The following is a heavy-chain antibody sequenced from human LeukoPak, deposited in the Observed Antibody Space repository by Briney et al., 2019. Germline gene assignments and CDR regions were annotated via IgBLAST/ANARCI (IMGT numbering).Heavy chain of an antibody. J-gene: IGHJ4*02. CDR3: ARSVVATIPAYFDY. Sequence: ASVKVSCKASGYTFTGYYMHWVRQAPGQGLEWMGWINPNSGGTNYAQKFQGWVTMTRDTSISTAYMELSRLRSDDTAVYYCARSVVATIPAYFDYWGQGTLVTVSS. V-gene: IGHV1-2*04. CDR1: GYTFTGYY. CDR2: INPNSGGT. D-gene: IGHD5-12*01.